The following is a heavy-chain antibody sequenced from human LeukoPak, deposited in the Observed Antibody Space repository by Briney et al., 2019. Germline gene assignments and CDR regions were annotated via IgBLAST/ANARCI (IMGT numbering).Heavy chain of an antibody. V-gene: IGHV3-53*01. Sequence: GGSLRLSCEASGFAVINNAMSWVRQAPGKGLEWVSVLYSDGNTKYADSVQGRFTISRDNSKNTLYLEMNSLSPDDTAVYYCARGVEPLAANTLAYWGQETLVTVSS. CDR1: GFAVINNA. J-gene: IGHJ4*02. D-gene: IGHD1-14*01. CDR2: LYSDGNT. CDR3: ARGVEPLAANTLAY.